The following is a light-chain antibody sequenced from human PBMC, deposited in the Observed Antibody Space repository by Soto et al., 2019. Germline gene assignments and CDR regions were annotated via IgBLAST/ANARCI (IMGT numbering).Light chain of an antibody. J-gene: IGLJ2*01. CDR3: AAWDDSLNGVV. CDR2: SNN. V-gene: IGLV1-44*01. CDR1: SSNIGSNT. Sequence: QPVLTQPPSASGTPGQRVIISCSGSSSNIGSNTVNWYQQLPGTAPKLLIYSNNQRPSGVPDRFSGSKSGTSASLAISGLQSEDEADYYCAAWDDSLNGVVFGEGTKLTVL.